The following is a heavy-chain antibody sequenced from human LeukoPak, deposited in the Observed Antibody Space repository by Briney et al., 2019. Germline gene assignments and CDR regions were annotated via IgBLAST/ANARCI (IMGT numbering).Heavy chain of an antibody. CDR1: GGSISSYY. Sequence: PSETLSLTCTVSGGSISSYYWSWIRQPPGKGLEWTGYIYYSGSTNYNPSLKSRVTISVDTSKNQFSLKLSSVTAADTAVYYCARGSEGGYLDYWGQGTLVTVSS. D-gene: IGHD6-13*01. CDR2: IYYSGST. J-gene: IGHJ4*02. V-gene: IGHV4-59*01. CDR3: ARGSEGGYLDY.